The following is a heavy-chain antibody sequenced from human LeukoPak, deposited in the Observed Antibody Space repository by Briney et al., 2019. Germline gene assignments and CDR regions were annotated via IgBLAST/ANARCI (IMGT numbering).Heavy chain of an antibody. CDR3: AKGGNGYSYGYSDY. V-gene: IGHV3-30*02. D-gene: IGHD5-18*01. CDR1: GFTFSSYG. CDR2: IRYDGGNK. Sequence: GGSLRRSCAASGFTFSSYGMHWVRQAPGKGLEWVAFIRYDGGNKYYADSVKGRFTISRDNSKNTLYLQMNSLRTEDTAVYYCAKGGNGYSYGYSDYCGQGTLVTVSS. J-gene: IGHJ4*02.